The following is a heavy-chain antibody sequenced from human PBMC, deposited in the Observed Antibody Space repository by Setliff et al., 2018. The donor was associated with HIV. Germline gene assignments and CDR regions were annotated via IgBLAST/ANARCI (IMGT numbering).Heavy chain of an antibody. D-gene: IGHD5-12*01. V-gene: IGHV4-34*01. CDR1: GGSFSDYS. CDR3: AKSPGFSGYGGSG. Sequence: SETLSLTCAVYGGSFSDYSWSWIRQPPGKGLEWIGEISYSGSTNYNPSLKSRVTISIDTSKNQFSLRLTSVTAADTAVYYCAKSPGFSGYGGSGWGRGTLVTAPQ. CDR2: ISYSGST. J-gene: IGHJ4*02.